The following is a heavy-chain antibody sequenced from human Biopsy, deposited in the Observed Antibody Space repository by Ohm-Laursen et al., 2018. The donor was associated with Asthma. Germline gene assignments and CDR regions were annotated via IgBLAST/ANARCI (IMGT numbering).Heavy chain of an antibody. CDR3: ARGDSSNWSHYYFDY. D-gene: IGHD3-22*01. J-gene: IGHJ4*02. V-gene: IGHV3-53*01. CDR1: GFAVSSDH. CDR2: FYGGGTS. Sequence: SLRLSCSASGFAVSSDHMFWVRPAPGKGLEWVSVFYGGGTSHTADSVRGRFTISRDYSKNTLYLQMHSLRAEDTAVYYCARGDSSNWSHYYFDYWGQGTLVTVSS.